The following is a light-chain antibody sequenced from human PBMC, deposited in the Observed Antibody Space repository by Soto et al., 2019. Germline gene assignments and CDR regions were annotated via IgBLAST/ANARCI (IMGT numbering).Light chain of an antibody. CDR3: GTWDSSLSLWV. J-gene: IGLJ3*02. CDR2: QTT. V-gene: IGLV1-51*02. Sequence: QSVLTQPPSVSAAPGQRVIKSCSGTSSNVGNNYVSWYQQLPGTAPKLLIFQTTERPSGIPDRFSGSKSGTAATLGITELQTGDEADYYCGTWDSSLSLWVFGGGTKLTVL. CDR1: SSNVGNNY.